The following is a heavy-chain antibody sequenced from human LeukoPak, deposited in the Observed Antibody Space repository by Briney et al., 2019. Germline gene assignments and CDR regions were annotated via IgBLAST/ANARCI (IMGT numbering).Heavy chain of an antibody. CDR2: IYYSGST. CDR1: GSSISSYY. D-gene: IGHD5-18*01. CDR3: ARGAAGYSYG. V-gene: IGHV4-59*01. Sequence: SETLSLTCTVSGSSISSYYWSWIRQPPGKGLEWIGHIYYSGSTNYNPSLKSRVTISIDTSKNQFSLRLSSVTAADTAVYYCARGAAGYSYGWGQGTLVTVSS. J-gene: IGHJ4*02.